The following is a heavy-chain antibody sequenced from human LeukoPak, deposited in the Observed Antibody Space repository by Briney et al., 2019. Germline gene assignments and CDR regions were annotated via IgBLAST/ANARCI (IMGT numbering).Heavy chain of an antibody. D-gene: IGHD3-22*01. J-gene: IGHJ3*02. V-gene: IGHV3-43*02. Sequence: GGSLRLSCAASGXTFNDYVVHWVRQAPGKGLEWVSLFSGDGGRTYYADSLKGRFTISRDNNKNSLFLQINSLRTEDTALYYCAKGNGYQKGDASDIWGQGTMVTVSS. CDR2: FSGDGGRT. CDR1: GXTFNDYV. CDR3: AKGNGYQKGDASDI.